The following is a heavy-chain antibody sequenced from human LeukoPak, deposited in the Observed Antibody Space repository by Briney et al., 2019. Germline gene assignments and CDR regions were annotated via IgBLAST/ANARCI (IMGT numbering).Heavy chain of an antibody. V-gene: IGHV3-23*01. D-gene: IGHD5-12*01. J-gene: IGHJ3*02. Sequence: SGGSLTLSCAASGFTFSSYAMSWVRQAPGKGLDLDSAINGSGGSTYYADSVKGRFTISRDNSKNTLYLQMNSLRAEDTAVYYCAKPSAYDYDQPDDAFDIWGQGTMVTVCS. CDR2: INGSGGST. CDR1: GFTFSSYA. CDR3: AKPSAYDYDQPDDAFDI.